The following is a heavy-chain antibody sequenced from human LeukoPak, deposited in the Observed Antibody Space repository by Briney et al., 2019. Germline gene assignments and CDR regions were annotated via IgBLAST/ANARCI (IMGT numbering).Heavy chain of an antibody. CDR2: IGTAGDT. Sequence: GGSLRLSCAASGFTFSSYDMHWVRHATGKGLEWVSAIGTAGDTYYPGSVKGRFTISRENAKNSLYLQMNSLRAGDTAAYYCARETKDAFDIWGQGTMVTVSS. CDR1: GFTFSSYD. J-gene: IGHJ3*02. CDR3: ARETKDAFDI. V-gene: IGHV3-13*01.